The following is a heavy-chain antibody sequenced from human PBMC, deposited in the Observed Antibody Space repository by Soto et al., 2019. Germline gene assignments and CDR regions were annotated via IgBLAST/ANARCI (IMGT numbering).Heavy chain of an antibody. D-gene: IGHD6-19*01. CDR1: GFTSSSSA. J-gene: IGHJ3*01. Sequence: EVQLLESGGGFVQPGGSLRLSCAASGFTSSSSAMSWVRQAPGRGLEWVSAIGGSGGSTYYADSVKGRFTISRDNSENTLYLQLNSLRAEDTAVYYCAKSGGNGWFADAFDVWGQGTMVTVSS. CDR3: AKSGGNGWFADAFDV. CDR2: IGGSGGST. V-gene: IGHV3-23*01.